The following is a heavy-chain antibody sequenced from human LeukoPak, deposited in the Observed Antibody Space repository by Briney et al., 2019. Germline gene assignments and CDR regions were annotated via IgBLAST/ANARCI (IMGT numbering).Heavy chain of an antibody. CDR1: GGSISNYH. CDR3: ARIYYDSGAYYRRAFDI. CDR2: IHTSGST. J-gene: IGHJ3*02. V-gene: IGHV4-4*07. Sequence: KPSETLSLTCTVSGGSISNYHWSWIRQPAGKGLEWIGQIHTSGSTNYNPPLKSRVTMSIDTPENQLSLTIRSVTAADTAVYYCARIYYDSGAYYRRAFDIWGQGTMVTVSS. D-gene: IGHD3-22*01.